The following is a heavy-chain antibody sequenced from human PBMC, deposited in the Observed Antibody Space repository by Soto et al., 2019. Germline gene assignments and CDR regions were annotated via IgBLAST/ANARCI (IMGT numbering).Heavy chain of an antibody. D-gene: IGHD2-2*01. J-gene: IGHJ4*02. CDR2: ISPGGDIT. CDR1: GFTFGTYA. V-gene: IGHV3-23*01. Sequence: GGSLRLSCVTSGFTFGTYAMTWVRQAPGKGLKWVSVISPGGDITYYADSVKGRFSITRGNSKNTLFLQMNGLRAGDTAVYYCAKGSCGSSSCYVDNWGLGTLVTVSS. CDR3: AKGSCGSSSCYVDN.